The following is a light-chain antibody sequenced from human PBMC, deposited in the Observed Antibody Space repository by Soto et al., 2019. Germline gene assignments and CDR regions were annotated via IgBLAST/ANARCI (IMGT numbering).Light chain of an antibody. Sequence: EIVMTQSPATLSVSPGERATLSCRASQSVSSNLAWYQHKPGQAPRLLIYGASTRATGIPARFSGSGYGTEFTLTISSLQSEDFAVYYCQQYNNWPPWTCGQGTKVEIK. V-gene: IGKV3-15*01. J-gene: IGKJ1*01. CDR3: QQYNNWPPWT. CDR2: GAS. CDR1: QSVSSN.